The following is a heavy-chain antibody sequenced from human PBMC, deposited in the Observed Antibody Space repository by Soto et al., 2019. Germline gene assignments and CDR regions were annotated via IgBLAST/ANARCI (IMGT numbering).Heavy chain of an antibody. Sequence: ASVKVSCKVSGYTLTELSMHWVRQAPGKGLEWMGGFDPEDGETIYAQKFQGRVTMTEDTSTDTAYMELSSLRSEDTAVYYCATEQWLVRAFDYWGQGTLVTVPQ. CDR2: FDPEDGET. J-gene: IGHJ4*02. CDR1: GYTLTELS. CDR3: ATEQWLVRAFDY. D-gene: IGHD6-19*01. V-gene: IGHV1-24*01.